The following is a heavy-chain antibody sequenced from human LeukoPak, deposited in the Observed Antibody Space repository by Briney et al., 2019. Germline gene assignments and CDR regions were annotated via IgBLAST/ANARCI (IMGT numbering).Heavy chain of an antibody. J-gene: IGHJ3*02. Sequence: SVKVSCKASGGTFSSYTISWVRQAPGQGLEWMGRIIPILGIANYAQKFQGRVTITADKSTGTAYMELSSLRSEDTAVYYCARCIAAAGFAFDIWGQGTMVTVPS. CDR3: ARCIAAAGFAFDI. CDR1: GGTFSSYT. D-gene: IGHD6-13*01. V-gene: IGHV1-69*02. CDR2: IIPILGIA.